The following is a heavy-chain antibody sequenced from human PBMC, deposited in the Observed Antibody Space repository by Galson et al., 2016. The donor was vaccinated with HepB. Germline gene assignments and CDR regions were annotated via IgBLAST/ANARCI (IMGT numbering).Heavy chain of an antibody. CDR1: GFTFNNYG. D-gene: IGHD4-17*01. CDR2: ISYDGNNR. Sequence: SLRLSCATSGFTFNNYGINWVRQAPGKGLEWVAVISYDGNNRHYADAVKGRFTISRDSSTNTVYLQMNSLRADDTAVYFCARDRGLLHYYYGKDVWGQGTTVTVS. V-gene: IGHV3-33*08. J-gene: IGHJ6*02. CDR3: ARDRGLLHYYYGKDV.